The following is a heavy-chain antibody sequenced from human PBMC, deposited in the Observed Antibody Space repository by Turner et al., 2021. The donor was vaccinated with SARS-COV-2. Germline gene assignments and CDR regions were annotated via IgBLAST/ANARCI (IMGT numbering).Heavy chain of an antibody. CDR3: AKAETYSSGWSGGRAYYYYYMDV. V-gene: IGHV3-30*18. J-gene: IGHJ6*03. D-gene: IGHD6-19*01. CDR1: ASTSSSYG. Sequence: QVPLVEPGGAVVPPGRALRLSGAASASTSSSYGMHWGRRAPGKGLEWVAVRTYEGSNKYYADSVKGRFTISRDNSKNTLYLQMNSLRAEDTAVYYCAKAETYSSGWSGGRAYYYYYMDVWGKGTTVTVSS. CDR2: RTYEGSNK.